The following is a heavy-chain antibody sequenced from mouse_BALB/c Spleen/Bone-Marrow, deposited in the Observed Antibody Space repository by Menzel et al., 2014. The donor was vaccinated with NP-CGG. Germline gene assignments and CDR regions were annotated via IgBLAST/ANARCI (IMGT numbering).Heavy chain of an antibody. V-gene: IGHV5-6-3*01. D-gene: IGHD2-4*01. J-gene: IGHJ3*01. CDR3: ARGYDYSSWFAY. CDR1: GFTFSSYG. CDR2: INVNGDTT. Sequence: EVHLVESGGGLVQPGGSLKLSCAASGFTFSSYGMPWVRQTPDKRLEMIATINVNGDTTYHPDSVKGRFTISRDNVKNTLYLQMSSLKSEDTAMYYCARGYDYSSWFAYWGQGTLVTVAA.